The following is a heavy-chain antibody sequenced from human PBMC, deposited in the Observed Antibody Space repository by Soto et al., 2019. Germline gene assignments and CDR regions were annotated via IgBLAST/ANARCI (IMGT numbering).Heavy chain of an antibody. D-gene: IGHD5-18*01. J-gene: IGHJ4*02. CDR2: ITGSGRRT. V-gene: IGHV3-23*01. Sequence: EVQLLESGGGLVQPGGSLRLSCAASGFTFSSYDMSWVRQPPGKGLEWVSAITGSGRRTYYADSVKGRFTISRDNSRTTIYLQMNSLRAEDTAVYYCVKERVYSYGGDWGQGTRVTVSS. CDR1: GFTFSSYD. CDR3: VKERVYSYGGD.